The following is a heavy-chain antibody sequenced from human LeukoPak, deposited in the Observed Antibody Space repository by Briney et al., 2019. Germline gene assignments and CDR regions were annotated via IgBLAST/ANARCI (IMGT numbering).Heavy chain of an antibody. CDR3: AKEGEMATISFDY. CDR2: IWYDGSNK. V-gene: IGHV3-33*06. CDR1: GFTFSSYG. J-gene: IGHJ4*02. Sequence: PGGSLRLSCAASGFTFSSYGMHWVRQAPGKGLEWVAVIWYDGSNKYYADPVKGRFTISRDNSKNTLYLQMNSLRAEDTAVYCCAKEGEMATISFDYWGQGTLVTVSS. D-gene: IGHD5-24*01.